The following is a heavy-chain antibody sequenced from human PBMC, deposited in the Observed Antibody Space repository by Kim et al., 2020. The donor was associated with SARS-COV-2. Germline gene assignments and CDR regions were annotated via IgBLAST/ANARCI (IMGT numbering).Heavy chain of an antibody. CDR3: AVGVDSGYYYFDY. J-gene: IGHJ4*02. V-gene: IGHV3-11*03. Sequence: VHGRFTISRNNAKNSLCLQMNSLRAEDTSVYYCAVGVDSGYYYFDYWGQGTLVTVSS. D-gene: IGHD3-22*01.